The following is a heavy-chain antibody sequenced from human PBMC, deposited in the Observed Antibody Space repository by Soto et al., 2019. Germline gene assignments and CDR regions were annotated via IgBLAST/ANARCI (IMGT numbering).Heavy chain of an antibody. CDR1: GFTFDDYA. D-gene: IGHD6-13*01. CDR3: ARGGLTAAAPDAFDI. J-gene: IGHJ3*02. V-gene: IGHV3-74*01. CDR2: INSDGSST. Sequence: GGSLRLSCAASGFTFDDYAMHWVRQAPGKGLVWVSRINSDGSSTSYADSVKGRFTISRDNAKNTLYLQMNSLRAEDTAVYYCARGGLTAAAPDAFDIWGQGTMVTVSS.